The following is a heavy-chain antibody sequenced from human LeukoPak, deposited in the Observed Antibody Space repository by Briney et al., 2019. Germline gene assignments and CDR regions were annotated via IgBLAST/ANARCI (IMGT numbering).Heavy chain of an antibody. D-gene: IGHD3-16*01. CDR3: SREKGASSPFGY. J-gene: IGHJ4*02. CDR1: GGSITSTNW. Sequence: SGTLSLTCGVSGGSITSTNWWSWVRQPPGQGLEWIGEILLSGLTNNNPSLKSRVTMALDKSKNHLSLNLTSMTAADTAVYYCSREKGASSPFGYWGQGTLVTVPP. V-gene: IGHV4-4*02. CDR2: ILLSGLT.